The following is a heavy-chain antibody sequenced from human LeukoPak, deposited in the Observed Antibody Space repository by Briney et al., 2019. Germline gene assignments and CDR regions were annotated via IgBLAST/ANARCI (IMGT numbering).Heavy chain of an antibody. V-gene: IGHV4-61*02. CDR3: ARDFSDSSGYYHSLFDY. Sequence: SPTLSLTCTVSGGSISSGSYYWSWIRQPAGKGLEWIGRIYTSGSTNYNPSLKSRVTISVDTSKNQFSLKLSSVTAADTAVYYCARDFSDSSGYYHSLFDYWGQGTLVTVSS. CDR2: IYTSGST. J-gene: IGHJ4*02. D-gene: IGHD3-22*01. CDR1: GGSISSGSYY.